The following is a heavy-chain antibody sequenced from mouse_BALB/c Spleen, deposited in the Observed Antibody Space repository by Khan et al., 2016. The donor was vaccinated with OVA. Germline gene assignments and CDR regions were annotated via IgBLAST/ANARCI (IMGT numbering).Heavy chain of an antibody. Sequence: QVQLQQSGAELARPGASVKLSCKASGYTFTDYYINWVKQRTGQGLEWIGEISPGSGDTYYTEKFKGKATLTADKSSSTVYMQLSSLTAEASAVYFCARRNYFGYTFAYWGQGTLVTVSA. D-gene: IGHD1-2*01. CDR1: GYTFTDYY. J-gene: IGHJ3*01. CDR3: ARRNYFGYTFAY. CDR2: ISPGSGDT. V-gene: IGHV1-77*01.